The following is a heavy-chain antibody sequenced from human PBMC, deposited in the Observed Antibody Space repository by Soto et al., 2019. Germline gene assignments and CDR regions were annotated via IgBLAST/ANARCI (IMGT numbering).Heavy chain of an antibody. CDR3: ASPETDWYFDL. J-gene: IGHJ2*01. Sequence: QVQLQQWGAGLLKPSETLSLTCAVYGGSFSGYYWSWIRRPPGKGLEWIGEINHSGSTNYTPSHKSRVTISVDTTKNQFSLKLSSVTAEDTAVYYCASPETDWYFDLWGRGTLVTVSS. V-gene: IGHV4-34*01. CDR1: GGSFSGYY. CDR2: INHSGST.